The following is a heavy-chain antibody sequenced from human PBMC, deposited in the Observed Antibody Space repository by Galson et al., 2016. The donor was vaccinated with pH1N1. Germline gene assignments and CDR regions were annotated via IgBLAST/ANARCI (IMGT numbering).Heavy chain of an antibody. CDR2: ISAYNGNA. J-gene: IGHJ3*02. V-gene: IGHV1-18*01. D-gene: IGHD3-10*01. CDR3: ARVGNYYINSYLGDGFDI. Sequence: SVKVSCKASGYTLTTYGVSWVRQAPGQGMEWMGGISAYNGNAYYAQKFQGRSRMTRDTSTGTANMELTSFRSDDTALYYCARVGNYYINSYLGDGFDIWGQGTMVVVSS. CDR1: GYTLTTYG.